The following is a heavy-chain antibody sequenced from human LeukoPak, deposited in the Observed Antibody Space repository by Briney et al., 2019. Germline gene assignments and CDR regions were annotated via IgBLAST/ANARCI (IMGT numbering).Heavy chain of an antibody. CDR1: GFTFSSYA. CDR2: ISGSGGST. D-gene: IGHD3-22*01. V-gene: IGHV3-23*01. J-gene: IGHJ6*02. CDR3: AKGYDRDYYYGMDV. Sequence: GGSLRLSCAASGFTFSSYAMSWVRQAPGKGLVWVSAISGSGGSTYYADSVKGRFTISRDNSKNTLYLQMNSLRAEDTAVYYCAKGYDRDYYYGMDVWGQGTTVTVSS.